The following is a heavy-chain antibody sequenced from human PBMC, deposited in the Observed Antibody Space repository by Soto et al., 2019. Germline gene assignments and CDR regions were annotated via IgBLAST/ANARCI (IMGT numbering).Heavy chain of an antibody. Sequence: PGGSLRLSCAASGFTFSSYAMSWVRQAPGKGLEWVSAISGSGGSTYYADSVKGRFTISRDNSKNTLYLQMNSLRAEDTAVYYCAKDRNWYYYGSRPGGGFDPWGQGTLVTVSS. CDR3: AKDRNWYYYGSRPGGGFDP. J-gene: IGHJ5*02. V-gene: IGHV3-23*01. CDR1: GFTFSSYA. CDR2: ISGSGGST. D-gene: IGHD3-10*01.